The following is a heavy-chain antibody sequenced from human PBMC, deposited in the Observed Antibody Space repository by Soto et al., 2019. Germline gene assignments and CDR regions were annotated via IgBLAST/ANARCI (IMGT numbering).Heavy chain of an antibody. V-gene: IGHV3-30*18. Sequence: GGSLRLSCEGSGFTFSKYGMHWVRQAPGKGLEWVAVMSSDGRNEYYADSVKGRFTISRDNSNSTLYLQMSSLRPEDTAVYYCAKVGHIAVVTDWFDYWGQGPLVTVYS. J-gene: IGHJ4*02. CDR2: MSSDGRNE. D-gene: IGHD2-21*02. CDR3: AKVGHIAVVTDWFDY. CDR1: GFTFSKYG.